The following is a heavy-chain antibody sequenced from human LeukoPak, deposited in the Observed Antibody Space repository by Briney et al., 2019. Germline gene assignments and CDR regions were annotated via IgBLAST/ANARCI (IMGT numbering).Heavy chain of an antibody. CDR3: ARGGHRQKEF. V-gene: IGHV3-7*01. CDR2: IRPDGSDN. J-gene: IGHJ4*02. D-gene: IGHD3-10*01. Sequence: GGSLRLSCAASGFTLSSYWMTWVRQSPGKGLEWVALIRPDGSDNYYVDSVKGRFTISRDNAKNSLYLQMSSLRAEDTAVYYCARGGHRQKEFWGQGTLVTVSS. CDR1: GFTLSSYW.